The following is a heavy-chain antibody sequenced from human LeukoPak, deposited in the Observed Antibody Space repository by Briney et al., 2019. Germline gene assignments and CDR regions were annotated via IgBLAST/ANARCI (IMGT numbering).Heavy chain of an antibody. J-gene: IGHJ6*02. CDR3: ARDKYYGFWRVGYYYYGMDV. Sequence: GGSLRLSCAASGFTFSSYEMNWVRQAPGKGLEWVSYISSSGSTIYYADSVKGRFTISRDNAKNSLYLQMNSLRAEDTAVYYCARDKYYGFWRVGYYYYGMDVWGQGTTVTVSS. D-gene: IGHD3-3*01. CDR1: GFTFSSYE. V-gene: IGHV3-48*03. CDR2: ISSSGSTI.